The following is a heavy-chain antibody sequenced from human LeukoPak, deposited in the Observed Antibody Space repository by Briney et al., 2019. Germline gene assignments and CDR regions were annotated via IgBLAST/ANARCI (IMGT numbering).Heavy chain of an antibody. Sequence: SETLSLTCTVSGGSISTSNYYWGWIRQPPGKGLEWIGNIFYSGSTYYSPSLRSRVTISLDTSRNQFSLKLNSVTAADTAVYYCAKPGRRNSDYYDSSGPNYFDYWGQGTLVTVSS. V-gene: IGHV4-39*07. CDR3: AKPGRRNSDYYDSSGPNYFDY. D-gene: IGHD3-22*01. J-gene: IGHJ4*02. CDR1: GGSISTSNYY. CDR2: IFYSGST.